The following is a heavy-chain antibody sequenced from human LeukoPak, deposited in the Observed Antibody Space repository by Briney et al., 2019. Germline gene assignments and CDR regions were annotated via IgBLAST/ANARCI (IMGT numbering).Heavy chain of an antibody. CDR1: GYTFTSYC. Sequence: ASVKVSCKASGYTFTSYCIRWVRQAPGQGLEWMGWISAYNGNTNYAQKLQGRVTMPTDTSTSRAYMELKSLRSDDTAVYYCAIDGVGATVAYYYYYVDVWGKGTTVTVSS. V-gene: IGHV1-18*01. J-gene: IGHJ6*03. D-gene: IGHD1-26*01. CDR2: ISAYNGNT. CDR3: AIDGVGATVAYYYYYVDV.